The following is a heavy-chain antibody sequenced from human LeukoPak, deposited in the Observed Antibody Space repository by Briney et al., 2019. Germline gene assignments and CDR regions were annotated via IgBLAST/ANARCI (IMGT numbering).Heavy chain of an antibody. Sequence: GESLKISCKGSGYSFTSYWIGWVRPMPGKGLEWMGIIYPGDSDTRYSPSFQGQVTISADKSISTAYLQWSSLKASDTAMYYCARGYCTNGVCYTGAFDIWGQGTMVTVSS. V-gene: IGHV5-51*01. D-gene: IGHD2-8*01. CDR3: ARGYCTNGVCYTGAFDI. CDR2: IYPGDSDT. J-gene: IGHJ3*02. CDR1: GYSFTSYW.